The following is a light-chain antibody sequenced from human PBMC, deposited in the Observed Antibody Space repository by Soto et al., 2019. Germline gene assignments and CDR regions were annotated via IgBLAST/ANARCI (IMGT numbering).Light chain of an antibody. Sequence: DIQMTQSPSTLSASVGDRVTITCRASQSISRSLAWYQQKPGKAPSLLIYDASSLEGGVPSRFSGSGFGTEFTLTLTNLQPADFATYYCQQYSDFLISFGPGTTVDFK. CDR1: QSISRS. J-gene: IGKJ3*01. CDR3: QQYSDFLIS. CDR2: DAS. V-gene: IGKV1-5*01.